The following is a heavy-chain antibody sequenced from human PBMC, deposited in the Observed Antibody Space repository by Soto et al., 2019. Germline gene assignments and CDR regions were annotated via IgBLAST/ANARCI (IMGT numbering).Heavy chain of an antibody. CDR3: ARADYGDPSFDH. CDR1: GGSISSYY. V-gene: IGHV4-59*01. D-gene: IGHD4-17*01. Sequence: SETLSLTCTVSGGSISSYYWSWIRQPPGKGLEWIGYIYYSGSTDYNPSLKSRVTISVDTSKDQISLKLTSVTAADTAGYYCARADYGDPSFDHWGQGTLVTVSS. J-gene: IGHJ4*02. CDR2: IYYSGST.